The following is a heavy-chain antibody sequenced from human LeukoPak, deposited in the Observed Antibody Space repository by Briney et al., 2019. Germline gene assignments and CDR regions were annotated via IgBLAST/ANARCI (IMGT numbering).Heavy chain of an antibody. CDR1: GGSISSGDKY. CDR2: IYYSGST. CDR3: VRRNYYYYYMDV. J-gene: IGHJ6*03. Sequence: SQTLSLTCNVSGGSISSGDKYWSWIRQPPGKGLEWIGYIYYSGSTYYNPSLKSRLTISVDTSENQFSLHLTSVTAADTAVYYCVRRNYYYYYMDVWGKGTTVTVSS. V-gene: IGHV4-30-4*01.